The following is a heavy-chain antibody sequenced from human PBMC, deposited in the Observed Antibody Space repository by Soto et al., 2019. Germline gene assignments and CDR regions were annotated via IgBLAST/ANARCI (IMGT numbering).Heavy chain of an antibody. CDR1: GFTFSDYY. V-gene: IGHV3-11*01. CDR2: ISSSGSTI. J-gene: IGHJ6*03. D-gene: IGHD3-3*01. CDR3: ARGGAYDFWSGTQGYYYYMDV. Sequence: GGSLRLSCAASGFTFSDYYMSWIRQAPGKGLEWVSYISSSGSTIYYADSVKGRFTISRDNAKNSLYLQMNSLRAEDTAVYYCARGGAYDFWSGTQGYYYYMDVWGKGTTVTVSS.